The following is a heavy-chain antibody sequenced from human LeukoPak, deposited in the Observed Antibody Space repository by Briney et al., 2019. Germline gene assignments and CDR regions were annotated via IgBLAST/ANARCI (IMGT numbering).Heavy chain of an antibody. CDR3: AKDQTPLWFGELYTLDY. CDR1: GFTFSSYG. V-gene: IGHV3-30*18. J-gene: IGHJ4*02. D-gene: IGHD3-10*01. CDR2: ISYDGSNK. Sequence: GGSLRLSCAASGFTFSSYGMHWVRQAPGKGLEWVAVISYDGSNKYYADSVKGRFTIFRDNSKNTLYLQMNSLRAEDTAVYYCAKDQTPLWFGELYTLDYWGQGTLVTVSS.